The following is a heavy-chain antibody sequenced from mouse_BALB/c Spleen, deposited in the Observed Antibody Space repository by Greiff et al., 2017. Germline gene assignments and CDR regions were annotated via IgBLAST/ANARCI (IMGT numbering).Heavy chain of an antibody. CDR2: INSNGGST. V-gene: IGHV5-6-3*01. J-gene: IGHJ2*01. CDR3: ARGDYDY. CDR1: GFTFSSYG. D-gene: IGHD2-4*01. Sequence: EVQLQESGGGLVQPGGSLKLSCAASGFTFSSYGMSWVRQTPDKRLELVATINSNGGSTYYPDSVKGRFTISRDNAKNTLYLQMSRLKSEDTAMYYCARGDYDYWGQGTTLTVSS.